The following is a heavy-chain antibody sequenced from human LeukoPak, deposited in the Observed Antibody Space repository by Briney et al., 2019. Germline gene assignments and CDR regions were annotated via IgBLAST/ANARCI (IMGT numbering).Heavy chain of an antibody. J-gene: IGHJ4*02. V-gene: IGHV3-30*02. CDR3: ARGKGYSNSFDY. D-gene: IGHD4-11*01. CDR1: GFTFSSYG. CDR2: IRYDGTNK. Sequence: GGSLRLSCAASGFTFSSYGMHWVRQAPGKGLEWVAFIRYDGTNKYYADSVKGRFTISRDNSKNTLFLQMNSLRAEDTAVYYCARGKGYSNSFDYWGQGTLVTVSS.